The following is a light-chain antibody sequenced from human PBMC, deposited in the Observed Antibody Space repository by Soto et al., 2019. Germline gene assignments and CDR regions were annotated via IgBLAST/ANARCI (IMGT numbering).Light chain of an antibody. CDR3: MQSLQTPPFT. V-gene: IGKV2-28*01. CDR1: QSLLHSNGLNS. CDR2: LTS. Sequence: EIVMTQSPLSLPVSPGEPASISCRSSQSLLHSNGLNSLDWYVQKPGQSPQLLIYLTSTRASGVPDRLSGSGSGTDFTLKISRVEAEDVGVYYCMQSLQTPPFTFGPGTKVEIK. J-gene: IGKJ3*01.